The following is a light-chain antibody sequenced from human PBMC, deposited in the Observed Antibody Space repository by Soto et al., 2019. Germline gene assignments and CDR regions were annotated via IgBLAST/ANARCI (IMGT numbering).Light chain of an antibody. CDR1: QSVSSY. V-gene: IGKV3-11*01. CDR2: DAS. J-gene: IGKJ4*01. CDR3: QQRSNWPLT. Sequence: EIVLTQSPATLSLSPGERATLSCRASQSVSSYLAWYQQKPGQAPRLRIYDASNRATGIPARFSGSGSGTDFTLTISSLEAEDFAVYYCQQRSNWPLTFGGGTKVEIK.